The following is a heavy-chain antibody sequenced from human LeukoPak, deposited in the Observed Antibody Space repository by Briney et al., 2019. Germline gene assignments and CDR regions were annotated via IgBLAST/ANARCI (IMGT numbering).Heavy chain of an antibody. CDR3: ATEFWYRFDN. D-gene: IGHD3-3*01. J-gene: IGHJ4*02. Sequence: GGSLRLSCATSGFDFNYYFMGWVRQAPGKGLEWLATVNKDGSGREYIDSVRGRFTISTDNAKNSIHLQMSSLSADDTAVYFCATEFWYRFDNWGQGILVTLSS. V-gene: IGHV3-7*04. CDR2: VNKDGSGR. CDR1: GFDFNYYF.